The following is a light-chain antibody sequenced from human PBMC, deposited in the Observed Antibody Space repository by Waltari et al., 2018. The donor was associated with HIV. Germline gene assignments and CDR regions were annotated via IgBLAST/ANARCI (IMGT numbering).Light chain of an antibody. J-gene: IGLJ2*01. CDR1: SPNIGSNR. Sequence: QSLLTQPPSVSAAPGQKVTISCSGSSPNIGSNRVFWYQQLPGTAPKLLIYDNTKRPSGIPDRFSGSKSGTLATLGITGLQTGDEADYYCGTWDSSLSAVLFGGGTKLTVL. CDR2: DNT. CDR3: GTWDSSLSAVL. V-gene: IGLV1-51*01.